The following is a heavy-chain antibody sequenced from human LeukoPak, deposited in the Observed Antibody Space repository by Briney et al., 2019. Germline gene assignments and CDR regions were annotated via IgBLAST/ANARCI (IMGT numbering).Heavy chain of an antibody. V-gene: IGHV3-23*01. CDR1: GITFINYS. CDR2: ITGRGTFT. CDR3: AKRSAESSGYFDS. J-gene: IGHJ4*02. D-gene: IGHD6-19*01. Sequence: GGSLRLSCAASGITFINYSMTWVRQAPGKGLEWVSAITGRGTFTDYADSVKGRFTISRDNSKNTMYLQMNSLRADDTAIYYCAKRSAESSGYFDSWGQGTLVTVSS.